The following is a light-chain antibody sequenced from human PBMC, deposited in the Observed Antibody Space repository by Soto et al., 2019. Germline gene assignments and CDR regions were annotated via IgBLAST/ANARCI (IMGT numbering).Light chain of an antibody. V-gene: IGKV3-20*01. CDR1: QSVSSSY. CDR3: QQFRA. J-gene: IGKJ1*01. Sequence: EIVFTQSPSTLSLSPGERATLSCSASQSVSSSYLAWYQQKPGQAPRLLIYGASSRATGIPDRFSGSGSGTDFTLTISRLEPEDFEVYYCQQFRAFGQGTKVDIK. CDR2: GAS.